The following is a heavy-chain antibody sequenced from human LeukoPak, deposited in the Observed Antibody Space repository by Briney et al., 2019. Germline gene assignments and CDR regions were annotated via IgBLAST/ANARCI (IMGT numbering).Heavy chain of an antibody. CDR1: GGTFSSYA. CDR2: IIPIFGTA. J-gene: IGHJ5*02. Sequence: SVKVSCKASGGTFSSYAISWVRQAPGQGLEWMGGIIPIFGTANYAQKFQGRVTITADESTSTAYMELSGLRSEDTAVYYCARGGGSYAPDWFDPWGQGTLVTVSS. D-gene: IGHD1-26*01. CDR3: ARGGGSYAPDWFDP. V-gene: IGHV1-69*13.